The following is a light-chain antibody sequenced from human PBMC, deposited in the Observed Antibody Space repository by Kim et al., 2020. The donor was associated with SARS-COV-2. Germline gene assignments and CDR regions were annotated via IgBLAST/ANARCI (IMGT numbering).Light chain of an antibody. V-gene: IGLV6-57*03. Sequence: GKTVSISCTRSRGSVGNNFVQWYQHRPGSAPTTVIYEDNQRPSGVPDRFSGFIDYSSDSASLTIFGLQPEDEADYYCHSYDSNNQVFGGGTKLTVL. CDR2: EDN. J-gene: IGLJ3*02. CDR1: RGSVGNNF. CDR3: HSYDSNNQV.